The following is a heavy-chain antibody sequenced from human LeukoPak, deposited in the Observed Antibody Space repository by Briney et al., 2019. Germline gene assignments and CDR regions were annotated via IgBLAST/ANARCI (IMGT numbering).Heavy chain of an antibody. CDR3: AKCLSSGWYLWVDY. D-gene: IGHD6-19*01. V-gene: IGHV3-9*01. CDR2: ISWNSGSI. CDR1: GFTFDDYA. Sequence: PGRSLRLSCAASGFTFDDYAMHWVRQAPGKGLEWVSGISWNSGSIGYVDSVKGRFTISRDNSKNTLYLQMNSLRPEDTAVYYCAKCLSSGWYLWVDYWGQGTLVTVSS. J-gene: IGHJ4*02.